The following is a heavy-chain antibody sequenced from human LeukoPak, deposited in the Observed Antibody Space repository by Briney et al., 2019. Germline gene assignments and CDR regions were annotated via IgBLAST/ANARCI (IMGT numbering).Heavy chain of an antibody. Sequence: SQTLSLTCSVSGGSIISGDYYWSWIRQPPGKGLEWIGYIYDSGSTNYNPSLKSRVTISVDTSKNQFSLKLSSVTAADTAVYYCARNIASDYWGQGTLVTVSS. CDR1: GGSIISGDYY. V-gene: IGHV4-30-4*01. D-gene: IGHD5-12*01. CDR3: ARNIASDY. CDR2: IYDSGST. J-gene: IGHJ4*02.